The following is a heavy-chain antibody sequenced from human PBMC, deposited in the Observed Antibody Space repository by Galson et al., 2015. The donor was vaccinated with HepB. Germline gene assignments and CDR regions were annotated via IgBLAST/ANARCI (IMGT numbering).Heavy chain of an antibody. CDR1: GGTFSSYA. Sequence: SVKVSCKASGGTFSSYAISWVRQAPGQGLEWMGRIIPILGIANYAQKFQGRVTITADKSTGTAYMELSSLRSEDTAVYYCARNPGLYYYYYMDVWGKGTTVTVSS. CDR2: IIPILGIA. V-gene: IGHV1-69*04. CDR3: ARNPGLYYYYYMDV. D-gene: IGHD1-14*01. J-gene: IGHJ6*03.